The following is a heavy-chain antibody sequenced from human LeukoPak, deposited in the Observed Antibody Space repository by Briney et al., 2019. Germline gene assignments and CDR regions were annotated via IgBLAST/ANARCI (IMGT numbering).Heavy chain of an antibody. V-gene: IGHV4-61*02. CDR2: IYTTGST. CDR1: GDSISSGSYY. D-gene: IGHD2-2*01. J-gene: IGHJ3*02. Sequence: SSETLSLTCTVSGDSISSGSYYWSWIRQPAGKGLEWIGRIYTTGSTNYNPSLKSRVTMSVDTSKNQFSLRLSSVTAADTAVYYCASYGYAHSSRKNDAFDIWGQGTMVTVSS. CDR3: ASYGYAHSSRKNDAFDI.